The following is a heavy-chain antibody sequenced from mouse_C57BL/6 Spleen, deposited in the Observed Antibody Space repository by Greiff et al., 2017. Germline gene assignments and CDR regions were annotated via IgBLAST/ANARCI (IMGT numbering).Heavy chain of an antibody. J-gene: IGHJ1*03. CDR2: INPSNGGT. V-gene: IGHV1-53*01. CDR1: GYTFTSYW. D-gene: IGHD2-5*01. CDR3: ARELSYYSNYGGYFDV. Sequence: VQLQQPGTELVKPGASVKLSCKASGYTFTSYWMPWVKQRPGQGLEWIGNINPSNGGTNYNEKFKSKATLTVDNSSSTAYMQLSSLTSADSAVYYCARELSYYSNYGGYFDVWGTGTTVTVSS.